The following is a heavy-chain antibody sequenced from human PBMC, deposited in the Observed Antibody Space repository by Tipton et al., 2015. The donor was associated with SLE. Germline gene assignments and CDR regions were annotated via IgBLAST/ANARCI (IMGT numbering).Heavy chain of an antibody. CDR3: ARKHWPDLDFDL. D-gene: IGHD1-14*01. CDR1: GGSISSGGYY. V-gene: IGHV4-31*03. CDR2: IYYSGST. J-gene: IGHJ2*01. Sequence: LRLSCTVSGGSISSGGYYWSWIRQHPGKGLEWLGYIYYSGSTYYNPSLKSRVTISIDTSKNQFSLKLSSVTAADTAVYYCARKHWPDLDFDLWGRGTLVTVSS.